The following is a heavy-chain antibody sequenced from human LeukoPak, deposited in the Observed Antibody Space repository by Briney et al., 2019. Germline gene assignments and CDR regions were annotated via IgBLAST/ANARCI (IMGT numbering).Heavy chain of an antibody. V-gene: IGHV4-59*01. D-gene: IGHD3-16*01. CDR2: IYYSGST. J-gene: IGHJ6*03. Sequence: SETLSLTCTVSGGSISSYYWSWIRQPPGKGLEWIGYIYYSGSTNYNPSLKSRVTISVDTSKNQFSLKLSSVTAADTAVYYCARVIYDYAREAYYYDYMDVWGKGTTVTISS. CDR3: ARVIYDYAREAYYYDYMDV. CDR1: GGSISSYY.